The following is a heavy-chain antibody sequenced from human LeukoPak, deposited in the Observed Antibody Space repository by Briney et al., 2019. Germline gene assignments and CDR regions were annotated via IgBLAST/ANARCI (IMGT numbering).Heavy chain of an antibody. D-gene: IGHD3-22*01. J-gene: IGHJ4*02. CDR1: GFTVSSNY. V-gene: IGHV3-53*01. CDR2: IYSGGST. CDR3: AREMYYYDSSGYLN. Sequence: GGSLRLSCAASGFTVSSNYMSWVRQAPGKGLEWVSVIYSGGSTYYADSVKGRFTISRDNSKNTLYLQMNSLRAEDTAVYYCAREMYYYDSSGYLNWGQGTLVTVSS.